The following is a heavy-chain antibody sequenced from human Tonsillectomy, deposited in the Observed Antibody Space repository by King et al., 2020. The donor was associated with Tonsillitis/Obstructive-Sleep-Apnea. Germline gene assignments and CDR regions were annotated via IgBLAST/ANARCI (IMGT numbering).Heavy chain of an antibody. D-gene: IGHD1-26*01. CDR3: AREAYSGSYYDY. Sequence: VQLVESGGGLVQPGGSLRLSCAASGFTFSSYAMSWVRQAPGKGPEYVSAIGTNGGSTYYANSVKGRFTISRDNSKNTLYLQMGSLRAEDMAVYYCAREAYSGSYYDYWGQGTLVTVSS. CDR2: IGTNGGST. J-gene: IGHJ4*02. V-gene: IGHV3-64*01. CDR1: GFTFSSYA.